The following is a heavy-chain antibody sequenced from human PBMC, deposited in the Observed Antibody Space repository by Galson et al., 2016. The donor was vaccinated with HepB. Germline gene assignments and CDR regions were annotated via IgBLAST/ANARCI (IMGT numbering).Heavy chain of an antibody. V-gene: IGHV3-48*02. CDR3: ACSWRGGEIY. Sequence: SLRLSCAASGSTFSSYSMNWVRQAPGKGLEWVSYISSTSSTIYYADSVKGRFTISRDNAENSLYLQMDSLRDEDTAVYYCACSWRGGEIYWGQGTLVTVSS. J-gene: IGHJ4*02. CDR2: ISSTSSTI. CDR1: GSTFSSYS. D-gene: IGHD3-10*01.